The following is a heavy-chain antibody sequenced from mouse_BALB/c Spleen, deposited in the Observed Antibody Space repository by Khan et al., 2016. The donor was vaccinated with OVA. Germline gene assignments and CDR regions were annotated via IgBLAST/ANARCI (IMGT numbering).Heavy chain of an antibody. J-gene: IGHJ3*01. CDR2: IRYDGDS. Sequence: EVKLEESGPGLVKPSQSLSLTCSVTGYSITSGYFWNWIRQFPGNNLEWLGYIRYDGDSNYNPSLKNRISLTRDTSKNQFFLKLNSVPPEDTAAYYCARGGSAGPAWFAYWGQGTLVTVSA. CDR3: ARGGSAGPAWFAY. D-gene: IGHD3-1*01. V-gene: IGHV3-6*02. CDR1: GYSITSGYF.